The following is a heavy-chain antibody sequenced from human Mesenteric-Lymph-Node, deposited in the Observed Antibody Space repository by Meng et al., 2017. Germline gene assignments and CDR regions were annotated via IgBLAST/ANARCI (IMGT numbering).Heavy chain of an antibody. CDR2: IRSKAYGGTI. D-gene: IGHD3-3*01. V-gene: IGHV3-49*03. Sequence: GGSLRLSCTVSGFTFGDYAVTWIRQAPGKGLEWVGFIRSKAYGGTIEYAASVKGRFTISRDDSKSIAYLQMNSLKTEDTAVYYCAKQVGFWSGDGMNVWGQGTTVTVSS. CDR1: GFTFGDYA. CDR3: AKQVGFWSGDGMNV. J-gene: IGHJ6*02.